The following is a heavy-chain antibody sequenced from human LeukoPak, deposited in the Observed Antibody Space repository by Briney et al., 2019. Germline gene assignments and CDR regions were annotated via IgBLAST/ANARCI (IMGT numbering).Heavy chain of an antibody. J-gene: IGHJ5*02. Sequence: SETLSLTCTVSGGSISSGSYYWSWIRQPAGKGLEWIGRIYTSGSTNYNPSLKSRVTISVDTSKNQFSLELSSVTAADTAVYYCARDSYYGSGTPKGWFDPWGQGTLVTVSS. D-gene: IGHD3-10*01. V-gene: IGHV4-61*02. CDR3: ARDSYYGSGTPKGWFDP. CDR2: IYTSGST. CDR1: GGSISSGSYY.